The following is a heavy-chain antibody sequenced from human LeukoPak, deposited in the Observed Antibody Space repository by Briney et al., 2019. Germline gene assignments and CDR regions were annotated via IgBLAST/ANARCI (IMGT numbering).Heavy chain of an antibody. CDR2: IYYIWST. D-gene: IGHD4-23*01. CDR1: GDCISDDSISNYY. Sequence: SETLSLTCTVSGDCISDDSISNYYWSWIRQPPGKGVEYVGGIYYIWSTNYNPSLKSRVTISVDSSKSQFSLRLSSVTAADTAVYYCARVQFQYYGGIGLFDDWGQGTLVTVSS. V-gene: IGHV4-61*01. CDR3: ARVQFQYYGGIGLFDD. J-gene: IGHJ4*02.